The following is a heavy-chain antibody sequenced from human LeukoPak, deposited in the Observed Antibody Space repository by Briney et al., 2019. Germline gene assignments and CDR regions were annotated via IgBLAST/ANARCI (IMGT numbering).Heavy chain of an antibody. CDR2: INNYNGNT. D-gene: IGHD6-13*01. J-gene: IGHJ4*02. Sequence: ASVKVSCKASGYIFTSYGISWLRQAPGQGLEWMGWINNYNGNTKYAQKLQGRVTMTTDTSTTTAYMELRSLRSDDTAVYYCARDGLFDSSSSVWGQGTLVTVSS. CDR3: ARDGLFDSSSSV. V-gene: IGHV1-18*01. CDR1: GYIFTSYG.